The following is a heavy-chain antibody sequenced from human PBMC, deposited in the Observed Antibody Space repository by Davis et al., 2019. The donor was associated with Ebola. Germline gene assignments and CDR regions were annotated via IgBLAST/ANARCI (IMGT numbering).Heavy chain of an antibody. CDR2: INPSGGST. Sequence: ASVKVSCKASGYTFTSYYMHWVRQAPGQGLEWMGIINPSGGSTSYAQKFQGRVTMTRDTSTSTVYMELSSLRSEDTAVYYCAREDIVVVVAATKPGYYYGMDVWGKGTTVTVSS. D-gene: IGHD2-15*01. CDR3: AREDIVVVVAATKPGYYYGMDV. V-gene: IGHV1-46*01. J-gene: IGHJ6*04. CDR1: GYTFTSYY.